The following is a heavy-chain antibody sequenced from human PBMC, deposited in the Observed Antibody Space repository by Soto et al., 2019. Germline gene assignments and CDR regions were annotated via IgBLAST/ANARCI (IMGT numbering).Heavy chain of an antibody. D-gene: IGHD2-21*02. J-gene: IGHJ4*02. CDR1: GGSISSGGYS. CDR2: IYHSGST. V-gene: IGHV4-30-2*01. Sequence: QLQLQESGSGLVKPSQTLSLTCAVSGGSISSGGYSWSWIRQPPGKGLEWIGYIYHSGSTYYNPSLKSRVTISLDRSKNQFSLKLSSVTAADTAVYYCASGPDCGGDGYSYDVDSWGQGTLVTVSS. CDR3: ASGPDCGGDGYSYDVDS.